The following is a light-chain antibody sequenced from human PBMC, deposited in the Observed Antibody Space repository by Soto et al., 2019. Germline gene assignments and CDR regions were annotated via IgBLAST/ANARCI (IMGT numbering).Light chain of an antibody. CDR1: QSIGTY. J-gene: IGKJ5*01. CDR2: AAS. V-gene: IGKV1-39*01. CDR3: QQRQYWPPIT. Sequence: DIQMTQSPSSLSASVGDRVTITCRASQSIGTYLHWYQQKPGKAPKLLIYAASTLQSGVPSRFSGSGSGTDFTLTISSLEPEDFAIYYCQQRQYWPPITFGQGTRLEIK.